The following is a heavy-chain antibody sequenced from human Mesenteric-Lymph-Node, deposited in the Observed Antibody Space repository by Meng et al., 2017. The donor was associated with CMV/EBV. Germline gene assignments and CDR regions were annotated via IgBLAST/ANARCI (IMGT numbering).Heavy chain of an antibody. CDR2: VYYSGST. Sequence: SETLSLTCTVSGGSISTSSSYWGWIRQPPGKGLEWIGSVYYSGSTYYNPSLYSRVTISRDTSKNQFSLRLSSVTAADTAVYYCAKGGRMTTVTTLWGQGTLVTVSS. CDR1: GGSISTSSSY. V-gene: IGHV4-39*07. J-gene: IGHJ4*02. D-gene: IGHD4-11*01. CDR3: AKGGRMTTVTTL.